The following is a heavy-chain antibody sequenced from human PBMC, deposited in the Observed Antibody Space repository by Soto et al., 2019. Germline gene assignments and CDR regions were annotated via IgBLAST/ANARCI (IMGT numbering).Heavy chain of an antibody. Sequence: SVKVSCKASGYTFTRYTVNWVRQAPGQRLEWMGWINPDNGNTKSSQKFQDRVIITRDTSASTAYMDLSSLRSEDTAVYYCARGIATGQLDPWGQGTLVTVSS. CDR1: GYTFTRYT. V-gene: IGHV1-3*01. J-gene: IGHJ5*02. CDR3: ARGIATGQLDP. D-gene: IGHD2-15*01. CDR2: INPDNGNT.